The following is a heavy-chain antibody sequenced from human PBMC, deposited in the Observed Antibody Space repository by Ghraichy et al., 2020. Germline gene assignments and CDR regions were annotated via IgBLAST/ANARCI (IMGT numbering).Heavy chain of an antibody. CDR2: IYYSGST. D-gene: IGHD2-2*01. CDR1: GGSISSGGYY. Sequence: SETLSLTCTVSGGSISSGGYYWSWIRQHPGKGLEWIGYIYYSGSTYYNPSLKSRVTISVDTSKNQFSLKLSSVTAADTAVYYCAIMSHSSTSPKNNWFDPWGQGTLVTVSS. V-gene: IGHV4-31*03. J-gene: IGHJ5*02. CDR3: AIMSHSSTSPKNNWFDP.